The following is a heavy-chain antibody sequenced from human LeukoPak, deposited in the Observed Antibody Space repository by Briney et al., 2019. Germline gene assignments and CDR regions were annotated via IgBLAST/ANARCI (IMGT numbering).Heavy chain of an antibody. CDR2: ISGSGGST. D-gene: IGHD4-17*01. J-gene: IGHJ3*02. CDR3: AADHSNDYGDYEGAFDI. V-gene: IGHV3-23*01. CDR1: GFTFSSYA. Sequence: GGSLRLSCAASGFTFSSYAMSWVRQAPGKGLEWVSAISGSGGSTYYADSVKGRFTISRDNSKNTLYLQMNSLRAEDTAVYYCAADHSNDYGDYEGAFDIWGQGTMVTVSS.